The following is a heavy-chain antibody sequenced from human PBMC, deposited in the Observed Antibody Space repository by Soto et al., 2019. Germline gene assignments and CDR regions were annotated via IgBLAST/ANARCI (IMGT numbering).Heavy chain of an antibody. CDR2: IIPIFGTA. D-gene: IGHD6-25*01. V-gene: IGHV1-69*13. Sequence: ASVKVSCKASGGTFSSYAISWVRQAPGQGLEWMGGIIPIFGTANYAQKFQGRVTITADESTSTADMELSSLRSEDAGGNFCARERGVGVAASPTGFDP. J-gene: IGHJ5*02. CDR1: GGTFSSYA. CDR3: ARERGVGVAASPTGFDP.